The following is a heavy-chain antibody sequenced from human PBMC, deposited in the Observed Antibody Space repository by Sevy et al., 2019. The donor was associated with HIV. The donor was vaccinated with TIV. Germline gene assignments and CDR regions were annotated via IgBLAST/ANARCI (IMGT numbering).Heavy chain of an antibody. Sequence: GGSLRLSCAVSGFTFSNYAMHWVRQAPGKGLEWVAVISYDGSNKYYADSAKGRFTISRDNSKNTLYLQMNSLRAEDTAVYYCARVDEQRWLRLYYFDYWGQGTLVTVSS. J-gene: IGHJ4*02. CDR1: GFTFSNYA. V-gene: IGHV3-30*04. D-gene: IGHD5-12*01. CDR3: ARVDEQRWLRLYYFDY. CDR2: ISYDGSNK.